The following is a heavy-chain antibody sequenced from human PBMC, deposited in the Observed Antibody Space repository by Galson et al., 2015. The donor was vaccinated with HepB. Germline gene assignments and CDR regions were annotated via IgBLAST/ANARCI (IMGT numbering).Heavy chain of an antibody. D-gene: IGHD3-9*01. CDR2: INTNTGNP. V-gene: IGHV7-4-1*02. CDR3: AREYYDILTGYQYYFDY. J-gene: IGHJ4*02. Sequence: SVKVSCKASGYTFTSYAMNWVRQAPGQGLEWMGWINTNTGNPTYAQGFTGRFVFSLDTSVSTAYLQISSLKAEDTAVYYCAREYYDILTGYQYYFDYWGQGTLVTVSS. CDR1: GYTFTSYA.